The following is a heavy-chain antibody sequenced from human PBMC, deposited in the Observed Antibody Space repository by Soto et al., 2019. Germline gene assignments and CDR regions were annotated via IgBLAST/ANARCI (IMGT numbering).Heavy chain of an antibody. CDR1: GGSINNYY. Sequence: SETLSLTCSVSGGSINNYYWSWIRQPPGMGLEWIGYIYFSGLTKYNPSLKSRVTISVATSKNQFSLRLSSVTAADSAVYYCARSGDYTNYYYYYMDVWGKGTTVTVSS. CDR3: ARSGDYTNYYYYYMDV. V-gene: IGHV4-59*08. J-gene: IGHJ6*03. D-gene: IGHD4-17*01. CDR2: IYFSGLT.